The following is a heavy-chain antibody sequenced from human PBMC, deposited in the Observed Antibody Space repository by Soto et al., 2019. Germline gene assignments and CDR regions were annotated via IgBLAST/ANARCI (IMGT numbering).Heavy chain of an antibody. CDR2: IIPFFGTP. CDR1: GGTFTNDA. D-gene: IGHD2-21*02. J-gene: IGHJ4*02. CDR3: AREVVTETTLGYFDF. V-gene: IGHV1-69*01. Sequence: QVHLVQSGAEVKKSGSSVRFSCTASGGTFTNDAISWVRQAPGQGLEWLGRIIPFFGTPDYSQSFQGRLTITADESTGTAYMDLRSLRSDDTAVYYCAREVVTETTLGYFDFWGQGTLVTVSS.